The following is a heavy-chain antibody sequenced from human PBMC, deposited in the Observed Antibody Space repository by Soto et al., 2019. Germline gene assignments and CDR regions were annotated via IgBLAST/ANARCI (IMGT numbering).Heavy chain of an antibody. CDR2: MNPLNGDT. CDR1: GYTFTTYS. J-gene: IGHJ3*02. D-gene: IGHD6-19*01. V-gene: IGHV1-3*01. CDR3: ARGNSGAFDI. Sequence: QVQLVQSGAEVKKPGASVKVSCKASGYTFTTYSMHWVRQAPGQRLEWMGWMNPLNGDTKYSHRFQVRLTIIRDTSASTASMELSSLRSEDKAIYYCARGNSGAFDIWGQGTMVPVSS.